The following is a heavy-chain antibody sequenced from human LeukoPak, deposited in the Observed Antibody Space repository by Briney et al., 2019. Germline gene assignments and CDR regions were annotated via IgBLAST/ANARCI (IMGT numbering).Heavy chain of an antibody. J-gene: IGHJ6*03. Sequence: ASVKVSCKSSGYTFIGYYMHWVRQAPGQGLEWMGWVNPNSGGTNYAQKFQGRVTMTRDTSISTAYLELSRLRSDDTAVYYCARPSNYGSGRYYMDVWGKGTTVTVSS. D-gene: IGHD3-10*01. V-gene: IGHV1-2*02. CDR1: GYTFIGYY. CDR2: VNPNSGGT. CDR3: ARPSNYGSGRYYMDV.